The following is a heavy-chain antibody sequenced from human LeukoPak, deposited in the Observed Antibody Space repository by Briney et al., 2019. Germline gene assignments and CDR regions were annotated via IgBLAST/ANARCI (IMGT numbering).Heavy chain of an antibody. CDR2: ISAYNGNT. J-gene: IGHJ4*02. CDR1: GYTFTSYG. D-gene: IGHD3-9*01. CDR3: ARRYYDILTGYYPASRERYFDY. V-gene: IGHV1-18*04. Sequence: ASVKVSCKASGYTFTSYGISWVQQAPGQGLEWMGWISAYNGNTNYAQKLQGRVTMTTDTSTSTAYMELRSLRSDDTAVYYCARRYYDILTGYYPASRERYFDYWGQGTLVTVSS.